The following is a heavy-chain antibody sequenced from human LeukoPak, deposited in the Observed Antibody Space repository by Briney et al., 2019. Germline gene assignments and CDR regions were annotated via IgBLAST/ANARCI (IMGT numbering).Heavy chain of an antibody. CDR2: IYPDDSDT. Sequence: GESLKISCKGSGHNFTSQCIAWVRQMPGKGLEWIRNIYPDDSDTRVSPSFQGQVTLSADKSINTAYLQWRSLKASDSAMYFCARLIRQGRRNYYYYMDVWGEGTTVTVSS. CDR3: ARLIRQGRRNYYYYMDV. J-gene: IGHJ6*03. CDR1: GHNFTSQC. D-gene: IGHD6-25*01. V-gene: IGHV5-51*01.